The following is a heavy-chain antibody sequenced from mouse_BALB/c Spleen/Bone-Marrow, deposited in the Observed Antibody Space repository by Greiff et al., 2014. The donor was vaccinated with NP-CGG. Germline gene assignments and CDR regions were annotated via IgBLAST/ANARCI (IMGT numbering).Heavy chain of an antibody. CDR2: ISDGGSYT. J-gene: IGHJ3*01. D-gene: IGHD1-1*01. Sequence: DVMLVESGGGLVKPGGSLKLSCAASGFTFSDYYMYWVRQTPEKRLEWVATISDGGSYTYYPDSVKGRFTISRDNAKNNLYLQMSSLKSEDTAMYYCANYYGSTWFAYLCPVTLFPVSA. CDR3: ANYYGSTWFAY. CDR1: GFTFSDYY. V-gene: IGHV5-4*02.